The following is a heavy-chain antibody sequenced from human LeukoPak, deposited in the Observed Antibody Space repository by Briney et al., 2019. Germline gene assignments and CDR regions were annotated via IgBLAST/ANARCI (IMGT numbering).Heavy chain of an antibody. V-gene: IGHV3-30*18. CDR3: AKDYYGYGMDV. J-gene: IGHJ6*04. CDR1: GFTFSSYG. CDR2: ISYDGSNK. Sequence: PGGSLRLSCAASGFTFSSYGMHWVRQAPGKGLEWVAVISYDGSNKYYADSVKGRFTISRDNSKNTLYLQMNSLRAEDTAVHYCAKDYYGYGMDVWGKGTTVTVSP.